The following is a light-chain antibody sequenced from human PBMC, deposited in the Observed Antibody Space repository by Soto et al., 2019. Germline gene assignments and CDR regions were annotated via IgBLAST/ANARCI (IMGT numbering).Light chain of an antibody. CDR2: DAS. V-gene: IGKV3-11*01. J-gene: IGKJ2*01. CDR3: QQCSNWPPSYT. CDR1: QSVSRH. Sequence: EIVLTQSPATLSLSPGERATLSCKASQSVSRHLAWYQHKPGQAPRLLIYDASNRATGIPARFSGSGFGTAFTLTISSLEPEDFAVYYCQQCSNWPPSYTFGQGTKLDIK.